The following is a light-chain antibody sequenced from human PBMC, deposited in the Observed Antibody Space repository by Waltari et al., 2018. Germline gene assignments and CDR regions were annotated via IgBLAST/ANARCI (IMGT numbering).Light chain of an antibody. Sequence: DIQMTPSPSTVSASVGDRVTITCRASQSVLSWLAWYQQKPGKAPKLLIYKASSLESGVPSRFSGSGSGTEFTLTISSLQPDDSATYYCQQYNSFSTFGQGTKVEIK. CDR3: QQYNSFST. J-gene: IGKJ1*01. CDR1: QSVLSW. CDR2: KAS. V-gene: IGKV1-5*03.